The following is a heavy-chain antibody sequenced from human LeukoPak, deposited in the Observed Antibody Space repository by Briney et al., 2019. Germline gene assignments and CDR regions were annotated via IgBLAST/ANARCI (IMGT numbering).Heavy chain of an antibody. D-gene: IGHD2-8*01. CDR2: IYTSGGT. V-gene: IGHV4-61*09. J-gene: IGHJ5*02. CDR3: ARALCIDGVCEWFDP. CDR1: GASITTDTYF. Sequence: PSETLSLTCAVSGASITTDTYFWTWLRQPAGTGLEWIVHIYTSGGTNYNPSLKSRVTISVDTSKNQFSLRLRSVTAADTAVYYCARALCIDGVCEWFDPWGQGTLVTVSS.